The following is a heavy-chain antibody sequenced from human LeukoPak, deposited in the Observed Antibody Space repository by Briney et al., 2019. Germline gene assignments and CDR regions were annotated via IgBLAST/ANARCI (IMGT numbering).Heavy chain of an antibody. CDR2: IYYTGST. CDR1: GGSFSGYY. V-gene: IGHV4-59*08. D-gene: IGHD5-18*01. Sequence: SETLSLTCAVYGGSFSGYYWSWIRQPPGQRLEWLGYIYYTGSTNYNPSLKSRVTISVDTSKNRFSLKLSSVTAADTAVYYCAITRGYSYGYLDYWGQGTLVTVSS. J-gene: IGHJ4*02. CDR3: AITRGYSYGYLDY.